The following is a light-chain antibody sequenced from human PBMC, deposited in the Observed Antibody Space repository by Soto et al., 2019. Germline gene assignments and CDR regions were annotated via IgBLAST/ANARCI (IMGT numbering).Light chain of an antibody. CDR1: QSIDNRY. J-gene: IGKJ1*01. Sequence: EIVLTQSPGTLSSSPWERATLSCRASQSIDNRYLAWYQHKPGQAPRLLSYATSSRATGIPDRFGGSGSGTDFTLTINRLEPEDFAVYYCQQYFGSSWTCGQGTKVDIK. CDR3: QQYFGSSWT. CDR2: ATS. V-gene: IGKV3-20*01.